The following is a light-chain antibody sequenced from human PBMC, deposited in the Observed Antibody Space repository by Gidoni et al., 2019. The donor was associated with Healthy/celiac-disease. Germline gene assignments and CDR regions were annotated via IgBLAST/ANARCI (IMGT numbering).Light chain of an antibody. J-gene: IGKJ4*01. CDR2: WAS. V-gene: IGKV4-1*01. Sequence: DIVMTQSPASLAVSLGERATINFKSSPSVLYSSNNKNYLAWYQQKPGQPPKLLIYWASTRESGVPDRFSGSGSGTDFTLTISSLQAEDVAVYYCQQYYSTPLTFGGGTKVEIK. CDR1: PSVLYSSNNKNY. CDR3: QQYYSTPLT.